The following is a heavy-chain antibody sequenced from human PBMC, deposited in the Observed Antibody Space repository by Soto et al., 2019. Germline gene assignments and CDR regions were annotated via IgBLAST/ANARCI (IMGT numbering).Heavy chain of an antibody. D-gene: IGHD3-10*01. CDR2: IKQDGSEK. Sequence: EVQLVESGGGLVQPGASLRLSCAASGFTFSGYWMSWVRQAPGKGLEWVANIKQDGSEKYYVDSVKGRFTISRDNAKNSLYLQMNSLRAEDTAVYYCAHSRIAGYGTSPAYWGQGTLVTVSS. CDR3: AHSRIAGYGTSPAY. J-gene: IGHJ4*02. V-gene: IGHV3-7*01. CDR1: GFTFSGYW.